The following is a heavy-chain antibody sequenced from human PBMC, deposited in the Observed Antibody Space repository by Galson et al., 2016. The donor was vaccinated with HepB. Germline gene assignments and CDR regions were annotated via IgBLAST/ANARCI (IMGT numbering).Heavy chain of an antibody. CDR3: ARTTGVVMSWFEP. D-gene: IGHD3-3*01. V-gene: IGHV4-31*03. Sequence: TLSLTCTVSGDSISSDTYFWSWIRQHPGKGLEWIAYIYYSGSPYYNRSLKSRVTISIDTSKNQFSLKLSSVTAADTAVYYCARTTGVVMSWFEPWGQGTLVTVSS. CDR2: IYYSGSP. CDR1: GDSISSDTYF. J-gene: IGHJ5*02.